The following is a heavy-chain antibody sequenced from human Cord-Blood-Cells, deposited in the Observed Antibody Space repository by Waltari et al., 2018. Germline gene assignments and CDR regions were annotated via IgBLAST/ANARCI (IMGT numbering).Heavy chain of an antibody. J-gene: IGHJ5*02. CDR1: GYTLTELS. Sequence: QVQLVQSGAEVKKPGASVKVSCKVSGYTLTELSMHWVRQAPGKGLEWRGGFEPENGETIYAKKFQGRVTRTADTSTDTAYMEQSSLRSEDTAVYYCATGNGGGWNWFDPWGQGTLVTVSS. D-gene: IGHD1-1*01. CDR3: ATGNGGGWNWFDP. CDR2: FEPENGET. V-gene: IGHV1-24*01.